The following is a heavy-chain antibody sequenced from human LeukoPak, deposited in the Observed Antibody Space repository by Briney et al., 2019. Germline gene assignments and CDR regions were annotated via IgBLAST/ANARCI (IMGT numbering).Heavy chain of an antibody. CDR1: GFTFSSYA. V-gene: IGHV3-23*01. J-gene: IGHJ4*02. D-gene: IGHD5-24*01. CDR2: ISGSGGST. CDR3: ACMPPSFREYYFDY. Sequence: EGSLRLSCAASGFTFSSYAMSWVRQAPGKGLEWVSAISGSGGSTYYADSVKGRFTISRDNSKNTLYLQMNSLRAEDTAVYYCACMPPSFREYYFDYWGQGTLVTVSS.